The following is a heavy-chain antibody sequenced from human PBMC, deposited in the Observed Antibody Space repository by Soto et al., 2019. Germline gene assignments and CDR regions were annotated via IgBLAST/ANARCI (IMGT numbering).Heavy chain of an antibody. V-gene: IGHV4-39*01. D-gene: IGHD2-21*01. CDR3: GRVVEGATRHTDFDS. J-gene: IGHJ5*01. CDR1: GVSIHNSHSF. CDR2: VYYSGGA. Sequence: QVHLQESGPGLVKPSETLSLTCAVSGVSIHNSHSFWGWIRQPPGKGLEFIANVYYSGGAHYNPSFKSRVTISVDTATNQVSLRMSSVTAADTAVYFCGRVVEGATRHTDFDSWGQGTLVIVSS.